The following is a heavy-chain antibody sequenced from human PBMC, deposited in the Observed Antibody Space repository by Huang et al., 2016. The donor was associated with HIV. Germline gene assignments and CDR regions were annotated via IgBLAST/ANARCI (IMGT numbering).Heavy chain of an antibody. Sequence: QVRLVQSGAEVKKPGSSVRVSCKASGGTFSNYAISWVRQAPGQGLEWMGGMILLFGTMHHAQKFKGRLMIVADDSATTVHMDLNSLTSEDTAIYYCARDRGYYGSGSFTLWGQGTLVIVSS. CDR2: MILLFGTM. CDR3: ARDRGYYGSGSFTL. CDR1: GGTFSNYA. D-gene: IGHD3-10*01. V-gene: IGHV1-69*13. J-gene: IGHJ4*02.